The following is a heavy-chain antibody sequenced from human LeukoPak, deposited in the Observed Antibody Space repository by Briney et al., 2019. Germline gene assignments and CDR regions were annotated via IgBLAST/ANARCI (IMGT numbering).Heavy chain of an antibody. Sequence: SETLSLTCTVSGGSISSSSYYWGWIRQPPGKGLEWIGSIYYSGSTYYNPSLKSRVTISVDTSKNQFSLKLSSVTAADTAVYYCAELGITMIGGVWGKGTTVTISS. D-gene: IGHD3-10*02. CDR3: AELGITMIGGV. V-gene: IGHV4-39*01. J-gene: IGHJ6*04. CDR1: GGSISSSSYY. CDR2: IYYSGST.